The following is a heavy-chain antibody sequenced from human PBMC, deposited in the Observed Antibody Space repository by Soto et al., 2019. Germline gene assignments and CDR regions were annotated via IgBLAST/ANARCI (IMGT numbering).Heavy chain of an antibody. CDR3: ARPLYGSGSYWFDP. J-gene: IGHJ5*02. V-gene: IGHV3-23*01. Sequence: GGSLRLSCAASGFTFSSYAMSWVRQAPGKGLEWVSAISGSGGSTYYADSVKGRFTISRDNAKNSLYLQMNNLRAEDTAVYYCARPLYGSGSYWFDPWGQGTLVTVSS. CDR1: GFTFSSYA. D-gene: IGHD3-10*01. CDR2: ISGSGGST.